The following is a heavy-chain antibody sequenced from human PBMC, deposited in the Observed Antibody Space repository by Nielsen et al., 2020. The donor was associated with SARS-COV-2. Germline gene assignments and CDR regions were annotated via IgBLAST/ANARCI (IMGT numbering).Heavy chain of an antibody. J-gene: IGHJ4*02. CDR2: ISGSGGST. CDR1: GFTFSSYA. V-gene: IGHV3-23*01. Sequence: GGSLRLSCAASGFTFSSYAMSWVRQAPGKGLEWVSAISGSGGSTYYADSVKGRFTISRDNSKNSLYLQMNSLRAEDTAVYYCARGGGSYDDYWGQGTLVTVSS. D-gene: IGHD1-26*01. CDR3: ARGGGSYDDY.